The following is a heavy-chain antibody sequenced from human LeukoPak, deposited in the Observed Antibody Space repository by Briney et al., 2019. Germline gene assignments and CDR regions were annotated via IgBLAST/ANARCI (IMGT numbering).Heavy chain of an antibody. CDR2: INCNSGGT. Sequence: ASVKVSCTASGYTFTEYYLHWVRQTPGQGLEWMGWINCNSGGTKYAQKFQGRVTMTRDTSISTAYMELSRLRSDDTAVYYCARGGKMMITMVRGALASRDGFDIWGQGTMVTVFS. J-gene: IGHJ3*02. V-gene: IGHV1-2*02. D-gene: IGHD3-10*01. CDR3: ARGGKMMITMVRGALASRDGFDI. CDR1: GYTFTEYY.